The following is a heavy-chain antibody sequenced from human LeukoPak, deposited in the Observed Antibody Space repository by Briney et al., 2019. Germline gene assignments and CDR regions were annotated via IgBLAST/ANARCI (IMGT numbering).Heavy chain of an antibody. CDR1: GDSVSSNAAA. CDR3: TRQTYYYISGTYYSSLDV. Sequence: SQTLSLTCAISGDSVSSNAAAWNWVRQSPSRGLEWLGRTYYRSKWYNDYAISVKSRITINPDTSRNQFSLQVNPVIPEDTAVYYCTRQTYYYISGTYYSSLDVWGQGTTVTVSS. CDR2: TYYRSKWYN. D-gene: IGHD3-10*01. J-gene: IGHJ6*02. V-gene: IGHV6-1*01.